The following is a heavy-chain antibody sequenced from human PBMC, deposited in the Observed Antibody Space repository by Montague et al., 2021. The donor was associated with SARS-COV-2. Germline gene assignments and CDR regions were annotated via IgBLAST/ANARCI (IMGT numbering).Heavy chain of an antibody. CDR2: GSKT. V-gene: IGHV3-23*01. CDR3: AKDPIPGGSNPYYFVF. Sequence: GSKTHYADSVKSRFTISRDNSKNTLSLEMNSLKVDDTAVYYCAKDPIPGGSNPYYFVFWGHGTLVTVS. J-gene: IGHJ4*03. D-gene: IGHD2-21*01.